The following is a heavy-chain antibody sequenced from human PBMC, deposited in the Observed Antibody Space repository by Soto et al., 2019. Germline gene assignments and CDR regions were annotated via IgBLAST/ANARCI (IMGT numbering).Heavy chain of an antibody. CDR3: ARLPPPSCTGGSCSPY. D-gene: IGHD2-15*01. CDR2: ISTNGRYI. Sequence: GGSPRLSCVASGFTFSDYYMSWILQTPGKGLEGASYISTNGRYIYYADSVKGRFTISRDNTKNSLYLQMNSLRAEGTAVYYCARLPPPSCTGGSCSPYWGQGTLVTVSS. J-gene: IGHJ4*02. CDR1: GFTFSDYY. V-gene: IGHV3-11*01.